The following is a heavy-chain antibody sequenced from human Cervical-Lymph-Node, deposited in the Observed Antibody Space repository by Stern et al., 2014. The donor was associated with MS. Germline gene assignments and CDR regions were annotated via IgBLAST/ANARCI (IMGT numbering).Heavy chain of an antibody. D-gene: IGHD1-7*01. CDR1: GFSLSTSGVG. J-gene: IGHJ4*02. Sequence: QVTLKESGPTLVKPTQTLTLTCTFSGFSLSTSGVGVGWIRQPPGEALEWLAILYWDDDKRCSRSLKSRLTITKDTSKNQVVLTMTNVDPVDTATYYCAHSPSLELWAHYFDYWGQGTLVTVSS. CDR3: AHSPSLELWAHYFDY. V-gene: IGHV2-5*02. CDR2: LYWDDDK.